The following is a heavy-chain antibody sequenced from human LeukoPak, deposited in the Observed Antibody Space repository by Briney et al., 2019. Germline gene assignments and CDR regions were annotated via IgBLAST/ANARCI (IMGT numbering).Heavy chain of an antibody. J-gene: IGHJ4*02. CDR2: INSGGSGT. D-gene: IGHD3-22*01. Sequence: GGSLRLSCAASGFAFSSNWMHWVRQTPGKGLVWVSRINSGGSGTSYADSVEGRFTISRDNAKDSLYLQMNSLRAEDTAVYYCARREGSYFDTSGYYYGWGQGTLVTVSS. V-gene: IGHV3-74*01. CDR3: ARREGSYFDTSGYYYG. CDR1: GFAFSSNW.